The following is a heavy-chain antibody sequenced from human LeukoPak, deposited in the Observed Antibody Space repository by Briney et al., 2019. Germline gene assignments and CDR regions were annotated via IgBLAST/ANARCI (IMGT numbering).Heavy chain of an antibody. CDR2: ISGGGGNT. V-gene: IGHV3-23*01. D-gene: IGHD1-26*01. CDR3: GKNRYSGSLSPFDI. CDR1: IFAFSSYA. J-gene: IGHJ3*02. Sequence: GGSLRLSCAASIFAFSSYAMSWVRQAPGKGLEWVSAISGGGGNTYYADSVKGRFTISRDNSKNTLYLQMNSLRAEDTAVYYCGKNRYSGSLSPFDIWGQGTMVTVSS.